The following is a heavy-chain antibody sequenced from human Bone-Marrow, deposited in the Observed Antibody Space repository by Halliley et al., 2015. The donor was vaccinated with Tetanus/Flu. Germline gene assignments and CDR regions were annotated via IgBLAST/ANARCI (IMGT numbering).Heavy chain of an antibody. J-gene: IGHJ5*02. V-gene: IGHV3-53*01. Sequence: SLRLSCAASGFSVSSTYMSWFRQAPGKGLEWVSLIYSYGDTYYADSVKGRFTISRDNSKNTLYLQMNSLRADDMAVYYCARAVFFYVDYDHWGQGTLVTVSS. CDR3: ARAVFFYVDYDH. CDR1: GFSVSSTY. CDR2: IYSYGDT. D-gene: IGHD4-17*01.